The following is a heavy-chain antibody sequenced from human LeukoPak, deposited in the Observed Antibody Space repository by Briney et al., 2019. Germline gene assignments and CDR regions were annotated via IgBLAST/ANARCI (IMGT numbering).Heavy chain of an antibody. V-gene: IGHV3-23*01. CDR2: ISGSGGST. CDR1: RFTFSSYA. D-gene: IGHD3-10*01. Sequence: GGSLRLSCAASRFTFSSYAMSWVRQAPGKGLEWVSAISGSGGSTYYADSVKGRFTISRDNSKNTLYLQMNSLRAEDTAVYYCAKGTYGSGSYYTDWGQGTLVTVSS. CDR3: AKGTYGSGSYYTD. J-gene: IGHJ4*02.